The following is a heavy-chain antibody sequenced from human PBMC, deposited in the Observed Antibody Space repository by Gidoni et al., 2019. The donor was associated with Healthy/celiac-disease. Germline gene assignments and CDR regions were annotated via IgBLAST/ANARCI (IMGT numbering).Heavy chain of an antibody. CDR1: GGTFSSYA. CDR3: ARGGYNWNDVDWFDP. V-gene: IGHV1-69*01. D-gene: IGHD1-1*01. CDR2: IIPIVGTA. J-gene: IGHJ5*02. Sequence: QVQLVQSGAEGKKPGASVKVSCKVSGGTFSSYAISWVRQAPGQGLEWMGGIIPIVGTANYAQKFQGRVTITADESTSTAYMELSSLRSEDTAVYYCARGGYNWNDVDWFDPWGQGTLVTVSS.